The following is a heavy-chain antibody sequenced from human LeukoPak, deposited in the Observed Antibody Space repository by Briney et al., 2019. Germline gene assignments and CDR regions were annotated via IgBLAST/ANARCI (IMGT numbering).Heavy chain of an antibody. D-gene: IGHD3-10*01. J-gene: IGHJ5*02. CDR2: IYHTGST. CDR3: ARGVLPPPNWFDP. Sequence: SETLSLTCTVSGGSISSYYWSWIRQPPGKGLEWIGYIYHTGSTNYNPSFKSRLTISVDMSKNLFSLKLTSLTSADTAIYYCARGVLPPPNWFDPWGQGTLVTVSS. CDR1: GGSISSYY. V-gene: IGHV4-59*01.